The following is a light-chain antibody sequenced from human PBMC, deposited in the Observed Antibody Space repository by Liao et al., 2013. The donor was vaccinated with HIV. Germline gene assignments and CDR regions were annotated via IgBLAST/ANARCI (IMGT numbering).Light chain of an antibody. V-gene: IGLV3-25*02. J-gene: IGLJ2*01. Sequence: SYELTQPPSVSVSPGQTARITCSGDALPKQYAYWYQQKSGQAPVLLIYKDTERPSGIPERFSGSNSGNTATLIISGTQATDEADYYCQAWDSDTIFFGGGTKLTVL. CDR2: KDT. CDR1: ALPKQY. CDR3: QAWDSDTIF.